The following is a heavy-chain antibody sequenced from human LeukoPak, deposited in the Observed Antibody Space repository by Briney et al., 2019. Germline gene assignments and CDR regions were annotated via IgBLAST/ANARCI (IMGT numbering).Heavy chain of an antibody. CDR2: IYSGGST. J-gene: IGHJ4*02. CDR1: GFTVSSNY. D-gene: IGHD3-3*01. CDR3: AKDRPRVTIFGVVATGLFDY. V-gene: IGHV3-53*01. Sequence: GGSLRLSCAASGFTVSSNYMSWVRQAPGKGLEWVSVIYSGGSTYYADSVKGRFTISRDNSKNTLYLQMNSLRAEDTAVYYCAKDRPRVTIFGVVATGLFDYWGQGTLVTVSS.